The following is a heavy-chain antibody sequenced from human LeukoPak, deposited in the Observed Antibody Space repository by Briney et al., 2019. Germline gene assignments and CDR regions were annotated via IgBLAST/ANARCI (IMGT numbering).Heavy chain of an antibody. CDR1: GYTFTSYY. J-gene: IGHJ4*02. Sequence: ASVKVSCKASGYTFTSYYMHWVRQAPGQGLEWMGIINPSGGSTSYAQKFQGRVTMTRDTSTSTVYMELSSLRSEDTAVYYYARAHHCSGGSCPLGYWGQGTLVTVSS. D-gene: IGHD2-15*01. CDR2: INPSGGST. V-gene: IGHV1-46*03. CDR3: ARAHHCSGGSCPLGY.